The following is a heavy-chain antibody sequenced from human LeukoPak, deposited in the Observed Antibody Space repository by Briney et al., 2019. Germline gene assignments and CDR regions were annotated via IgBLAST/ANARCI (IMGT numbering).Heavy chain of an antibody. Sequence: SQTLSLTCAVYGGSFSGYYWSWIRQPPGKWLEWIGEINHSGSTNYNPSLKSRVTISVDTSKNQFSLKLSAVTPADTALNSFARARRRFDPWGQGTLVTVSS. V-gene: IGHV4-34*01. J-gene: IGHJ5*02. CDR2: INHSGST. CDR1: GGSFSGYY. CDR3: ARARRRFDP.